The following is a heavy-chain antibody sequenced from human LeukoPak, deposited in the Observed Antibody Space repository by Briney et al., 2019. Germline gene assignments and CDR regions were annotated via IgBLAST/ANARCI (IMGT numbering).Heavy chain of an antibody. D-gene: IGHD4-17*01. CDR2: ISYDGSNK. Sequence: GGSLRLSCAASGFTFSSYGMHWVRQASGKGLEWVAVISYDGSNKYYADSVKGRFTISRDNSKNTLYLQMNSLRAEDTAVYYCAKDSPNDYGDYVPGAFDIWGQGTMVTVSS. CDR3: AKDSPNDYGDYVPGAFDI. CDR1: GFTFSSYG. J-gene: IGHJ3*02. V-gene: IGHV3-30*18.